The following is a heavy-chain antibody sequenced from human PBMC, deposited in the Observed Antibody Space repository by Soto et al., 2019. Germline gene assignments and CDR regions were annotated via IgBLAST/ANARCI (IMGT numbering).Heavy chain of an antibody. D-gene: IGHD3-22*01. CDR1: GGTFSTYA. J-gene: IGHJ4*02. Sequence: QVQLVQSGAEVKKPGSSVKVSCKASGGTFSTYAIDWVRQAPGQGLEWMGGIIPLFGTAKYAQNFQGRITITADESTNTAYRVLRSLRSQVTAVYYCARGVHYDSSGYYYFYWGQGNLVTVFS. CDR2: IIPLFGTA. CDR3: ARGVHYDSSGYYYFY. V-gene: IGHV1-69*01.